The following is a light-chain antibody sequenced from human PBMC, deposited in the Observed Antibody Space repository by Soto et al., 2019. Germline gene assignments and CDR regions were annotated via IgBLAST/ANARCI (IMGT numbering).Light chain of an antibody. CDR3: HSYDDSLSGSV. V-gene: IGLV2-14*01. Sequence: QSALTQPASVSGSPGQSITISCTGTSSDVGGYDYVSWYQLHPGKAPKLMVFEVNNRPSGVSYRFSGSKSGNTASLTISGLQAEDEADYYCHSYDDSLSGSVFGGGTKVTVL. J-gene: IGLJ3*02. CDR2: EVN. CDR1: SSDVGGYDY.